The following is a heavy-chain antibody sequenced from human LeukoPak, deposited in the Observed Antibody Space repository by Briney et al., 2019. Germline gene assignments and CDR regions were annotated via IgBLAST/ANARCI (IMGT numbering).Heavy chain of an antibody. CDR1: GGSISSSSYY. J-gene: IGHJ4*02. CDR3: ARQAEDYDFWSGYYTGRDYFDY. D-gene: IGHD3-3*01. Sequence: PETLSLTCTVSGGSISSSSYYWGWIRQPPGKGLEWIGSIYYSGSTYYNPSLKSRVTISVDTSKNQFSLKLSSVTAADTAVYYCARQAEDYDFWSGYYTGRDYFDYWGQGTLVTVSS. CDR2: IYYSGST. V-gene: IGHV4-39*01.